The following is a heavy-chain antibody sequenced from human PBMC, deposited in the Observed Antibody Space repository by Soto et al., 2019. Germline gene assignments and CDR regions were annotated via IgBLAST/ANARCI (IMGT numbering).Heavy chain of an antibody. CDR1: GDSVSSNSAA. V-gene: IGHV6-1*01. Sequence: SQTLSLTCAISGDSVSSNSAAWNWIRQSPSRGLEWLGRTYYRSKWYNDYAVSVKSRITINPDTSKNQFSLQLNSVTPEDTAVYYCARDSITIFGVVMSWFDPWGQGTLVTVSS. D-gene: IGHD3-3*01. CDR3: ARDSITIFGVVMSWFDP. J-gene: IGHJ5*02. CDR2: TYYRSKWYN.